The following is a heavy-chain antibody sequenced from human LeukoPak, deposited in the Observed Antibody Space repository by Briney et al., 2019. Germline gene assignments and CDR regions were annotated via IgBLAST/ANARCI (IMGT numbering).Heavy chain of an antibody. D-gene: IGHD6-13*01. CDR3: ARVGSSRERDY. CDR2: ISTSST. V-gene: IGHV3-69-1*01. J-gene: IGHJ4*02. Sequence: PGGSLRLSCAASGFTFSNVWMSWVRQAPGKGLEWVSSISTSSTYYADSVKGRFTISRDNAKNSLYLQMNSLRDEDTAVYYCARVGSSRERDYWGQGTLVTVSS. CDR1: GFTFSNVW.